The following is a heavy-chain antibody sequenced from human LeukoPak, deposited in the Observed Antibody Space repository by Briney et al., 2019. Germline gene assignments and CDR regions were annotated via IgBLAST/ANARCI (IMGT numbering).Heavy chain of an antibody. Sequence: ASVKVSCKASGYTFISCAINWVRQAPGQGLEYMGWIDTYTGSPTFAQGFTGGYVFSLDTSVSTAYLQISSLKAEDTAVYYCAIHLSDSSGYFSYWGQGALVTVSS. J-gene: IGHJ4*02. CDR3: AIHLSDSSGYFSY. CDR1: GYTFISCA. CDR2: IDTYTGSP. D-gene: IGHD3-22*01. V-gene: IGHV7-4-1*02.